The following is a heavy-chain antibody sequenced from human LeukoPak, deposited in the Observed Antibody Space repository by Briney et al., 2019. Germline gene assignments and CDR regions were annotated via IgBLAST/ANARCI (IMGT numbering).Heavy chain of an antibody. J-gene: IGHJ4*02. CDR3: AMTSMVRGVIIVEYFDY. CDR1: GYTFTSYG. D-gene: IGHD3-10*01. V-gene: IGHV1-18*01. Sequence: ASVKVSCKASGYTFTSYGISWVRQAPGQGLEWMGWISAYNGNTNYAQKLQGRVTITTDESTSTAYMELSSLRSEDTAVYYCAMTSMVRGVIIVEYFDYWGQGTLVTVSS. CDR2: ISAYNGNT.